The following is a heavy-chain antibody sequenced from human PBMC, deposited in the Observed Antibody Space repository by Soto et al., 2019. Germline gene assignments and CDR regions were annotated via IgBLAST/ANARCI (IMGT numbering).Heavy chain of an antibody. J-gene: IGHJ4*02. CDR2: ISSSSSYI. Sequence: PGGSLRLSCAASGFTFSSYSMNWVRQAPGKGLEWVSSISSSSSYIYYADSVKGRFTISRDNAKNSLFLQMNILRAEDTAVYYCARDMTPVDYWGQGTLVTVSS. CDR3: ARDMTPVDY. V-gene: IGHV3-21*01. CDR1: GFTFSSYS. D-gene: IGHD4-17*01.